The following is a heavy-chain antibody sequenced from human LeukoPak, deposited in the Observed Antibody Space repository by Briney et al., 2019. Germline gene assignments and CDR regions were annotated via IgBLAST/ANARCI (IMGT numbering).Heavy chain of an antibody. CDR3: ARRRTGDYFDY. CDR2: IDWDDDK. D-gene: IGHD3/OR15-3a*01. Sequence: SGPSLFQPPPTLTLTCTFSGFALTTPGMWVSWIRQPPGKALEWLARIDWDDDKYYSTSLKTRLTISKDTSKNQVVLTMTNMDPVDTATYYCARRRTGDYFDYWGQGTLVTVSS. J-gene: IGHJ4*02. CDR1: GFALTTPGMW. V-gene: IGHV2-70*11.